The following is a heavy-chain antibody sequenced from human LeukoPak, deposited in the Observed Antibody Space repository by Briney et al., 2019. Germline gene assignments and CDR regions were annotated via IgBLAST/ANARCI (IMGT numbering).Heavy chain of an antibody. CDR2: MNPNSGNT. CDR3: ARRQYYDSSGYYWSRYYYYYGMDV. CDR1: GYTFTSYY. Sequence: ASVKVSCKASGYTFTSYYMHWVRQAPGQGLEWMGWMNPNSGNTGYAQKFQGRVTMTRNTSISTAYMELSSLRSEDTAVYYCARRQYYDSSGYYWSRYYYYYGMDVWGQGTTVTVSS. D-gene: IGHD3-22*01. V-gene: IGHV1-8*02. J-gene: IGHJ6*02.